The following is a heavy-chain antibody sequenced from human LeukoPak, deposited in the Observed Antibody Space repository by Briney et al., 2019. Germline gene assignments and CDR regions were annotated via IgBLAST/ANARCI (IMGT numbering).Heavy chain of an antibody. D-gene: IGHD1-26*01. CDR2: IKQDGSEK. J-gene: IGHJ4*02. CDR3: ARDSWSSAPFDY. CDR1: GFTVSSNY. V-gene: IGHV3-7*03. Sequence: GGSLRLSCAASGFTVSSNYMNWVRQAPGKGLEWVANIKQDGSEKYYVDSVKSRFTISRDNAKNSLYLQMNSLRAEDTAVYYCARDSWSSAPFDYWGQGTLVTVSS.